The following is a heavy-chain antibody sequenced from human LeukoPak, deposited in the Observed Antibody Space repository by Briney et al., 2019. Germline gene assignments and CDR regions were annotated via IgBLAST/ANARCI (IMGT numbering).Heavy chain of an antibody. V-gene: IGHV4-61*02. CDR2: IYTSGST. J-gene: IGHJ3*02. Sequence: SETLSLTCTVSGGSISSGSYYWSWIRQPAGKGLEWIGRIYTSGSTNYDPSLKSRVTISVDTSKNQFSLKLSSVTAADTAVYYCARERSSGWYFAFDIWGQGTMVTVSS. CDR1: GGSISSGSYY. CDR3: ARERSSGWYFAFDI. D-gene: IGHD6-19*01.